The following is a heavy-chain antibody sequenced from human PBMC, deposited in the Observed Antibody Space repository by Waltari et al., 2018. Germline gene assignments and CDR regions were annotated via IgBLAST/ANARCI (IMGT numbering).Heavy chain of an antibody. CDR1: GFTFSSYA. Sequence: EVQLLESGGGLVQPGGSLRLSCAASGFTFSSYAMSWVRQSPGKGLEWVSAISGSGGSTYYADSVKGRFTISRDNPKNTLYLQMNSLRAEDTAVYYCAKISYDFWSGYADYWGQGTLVTVSS. CDR3: AKISYDFWSGYADY. V-gene: IGHV3-23*01. J-gene: IGHJ4*02. CDR2: ISGSGGST. D-gene: IGHD3-3*01.